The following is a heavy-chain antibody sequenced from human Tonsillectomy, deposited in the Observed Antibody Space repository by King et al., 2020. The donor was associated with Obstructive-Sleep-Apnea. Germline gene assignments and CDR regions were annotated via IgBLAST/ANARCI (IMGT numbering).Heavy chain of an antibody. J-gene: IGHJ4*01. CDR3: ARDHGDYVAYFDY. CDR2: IYYSGST. D-gene: IGHD4-17*01. V-gene: IGHV4-59*01. Sequence: QLQESGPGLVKPSETLSLTCTVSGGSISSYYWSWIRQPPGKGLEWIGYIYYSGSTNYNPSLKSRVTISVDTSKNQFSLKLSSVTAADTAVYYCARDHGDYVAYFDYWGHGTLVTVSS. CDR1: GGSISSYY.